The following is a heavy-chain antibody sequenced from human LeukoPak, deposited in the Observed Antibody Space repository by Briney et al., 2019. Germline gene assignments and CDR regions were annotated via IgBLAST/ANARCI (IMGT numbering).Heavy chain of an antibody. J-gene: IGHJ4*02. CDR3: ARALGCDY. CDR1: GYTFTGYY. CDR2: INPNSGGT. Sequence: ASVKVSCTASGYTFTGYYMNWVRQAPGQGLEWMGWINPNSGGTNYAQKFQGRVTVTRDTSISTAYMELSSLTSDDTAMYYCARALGCDYWGQGTLVTVSS. D-gene: IGHD1-26*01. V-gene: IGHV1-2*02.